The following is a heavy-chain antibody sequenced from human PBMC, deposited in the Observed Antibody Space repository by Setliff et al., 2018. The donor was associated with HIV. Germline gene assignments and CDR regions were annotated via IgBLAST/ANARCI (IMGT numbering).Heavy chain of an antibody. D-gene: IGHD3-22*01. CDR1: GGAPNIYS. V-gene: IGHV1-69*08. CDR3: ASAAYYHDSTGYQADH. J-gene: IGHJ5*02. Sequence: GASVKVSCKASGGAPNIYSISWVRQAPGQGLEWMGRIIPGLGTSVYAQKFQGRVTITADRFTNTAYMELSSLRSEDTAVYYCASAAYYHDSTGYQADHWGQGTLVTVSS. CDR2: IIPGLGTS.